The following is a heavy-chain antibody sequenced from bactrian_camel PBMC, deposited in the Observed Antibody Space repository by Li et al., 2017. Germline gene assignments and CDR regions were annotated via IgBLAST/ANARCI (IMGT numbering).Heavy chain of an antibody. CDR1: GFTFSTH. J-gene: IGHJ4*01. V-gene: IGHV3-2*01. CDR2: IYNQNKYT. CDR3: TTGECRDGYCFQGVGPY. D-gene: IGHD3*01. Sequence: HVQLVESGGGLVQPGESLKLSCATSGFTFSTHMSWVRQAPGKGLEWVASIYNQNKYTYYTDAVKGRFTISRDNLQMNSLKSEDTGLYYCTTGECRDGYCFQGVGPYWGRGTQVTVSS.